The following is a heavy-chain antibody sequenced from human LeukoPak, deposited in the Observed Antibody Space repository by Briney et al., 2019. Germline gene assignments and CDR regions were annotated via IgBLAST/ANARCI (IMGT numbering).Heavy chain of an antibody. D-gene: IGHD2-15*01. CDR3: TKEGATGSRYNFDY. J-gene: IGHJ4*02. V-gene: IGHV3-30*18. CDR1: GFTLSSHG. CDR2: ISDDGRTE. Sequence: ALRLSCAAPGFTLSSHGMHWVREAPGKGLGWVSVISDDGRTEYYADSVKGRFTISRDNSKNTVSLQMNSLRDDDTAVFYCTKEGATGSRYNFDYWGQGTLVTVSS.